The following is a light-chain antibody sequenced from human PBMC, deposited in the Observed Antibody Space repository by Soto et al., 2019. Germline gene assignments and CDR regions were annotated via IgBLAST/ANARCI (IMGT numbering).Light chain of an antibody. Sequence: DIQMTQSPSSLSASVGDIVTITCRASQSISSWLAWYQQKPGKAPKLLIYDASNLGSGVPSRFSGSGSGTEFTLTISSLQPDDFATYYCQQYNSYRSFGQGTKVDI. J-gene: IGKJ1*01. V-gene: IGKV1-5*01. CDR1: QSISSW. CDR2: DAS. CDR3: QQYNSYRS.